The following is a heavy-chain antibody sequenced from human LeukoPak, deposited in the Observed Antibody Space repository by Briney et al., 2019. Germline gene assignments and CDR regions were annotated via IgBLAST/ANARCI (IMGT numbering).Heavy chain of an antibody. D-gene: IGHD2-2*01. CDR3: AKALRAAAYYFDY. CDR1: GFTFSSYG. J-gene: IGHJ4*02. V-gene: IGHV3-30*02. Sequence: GGSLRLSCAASGFTFSSYGMHWVRQAPGKGLEWVAFIRYDGSNKYYADSVKGRFTISRDNSRNTLYLQMNSLRAKDTAVYYCAKALRAAAYYFDYWGQGTLVTVSS. CDR2: IRYDGSNK.